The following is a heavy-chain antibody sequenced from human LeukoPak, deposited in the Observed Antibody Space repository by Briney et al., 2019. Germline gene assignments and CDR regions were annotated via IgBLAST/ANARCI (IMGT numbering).Heavy chain of an antibody. D-gene: IGHD5-18*01. CDR3: ARDGVRGYSSNWFDP. CDR2: INAGNGNT. CDR1: GYTFTSYG. V-gene: IGHV1-3*03. J-gene: IGHJ5*02. Sequence: GASVKVSCKASGYTFTSYGISWVRQAPGQGLEWMGWINAGNGNTKYSQEFQGRVTITRDTSASTAYMELSSLRSEDMAVYYCARDGVRGYSSNWFDPWGQGTLVTVSS.